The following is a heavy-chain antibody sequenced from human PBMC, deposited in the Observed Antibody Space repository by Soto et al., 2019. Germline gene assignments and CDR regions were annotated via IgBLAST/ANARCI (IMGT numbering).Heavy chain of an antibody. D-gene: IGHD6-19*01. V-gene: IGHV3-66*01. CDR3: ACGYSSAWYIY. CDR2: IYSGGST. CDR1: GFTVSSNY. Sequence: LRLSCAASGFTVSSNYMSWVRQAPGKGLEWVSVIYSGGSTYYADSVKGRFTISRDNSKNTLYLQMNSLRAEDTAVYYCACGYSSAWYIYWGQGTLVTVSS. J-gene: IGHJ4*02.